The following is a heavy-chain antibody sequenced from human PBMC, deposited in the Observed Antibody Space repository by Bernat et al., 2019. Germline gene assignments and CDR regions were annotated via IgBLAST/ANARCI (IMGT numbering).Heavy chain of an antibody. CDR3: ARGKVAARPGQWGY. CDR1: GGSFSGYY. V-gene: IGHV4-34*01. D-gene: IGHD6-6*01. CDR2: INHSGST. J-gene: IGHJ4*02. Sequence: QVQLQQWGAGLLKPSETLSLTCAVYGGSFSGYYWSWIRQPPGKGLEWIGEINHSGSTNYNPSLKSRVTISVDTSKNQFSLKVSSVTAADTAVYYWARGKVAARPGQWGYWGQGTLVTVSS.